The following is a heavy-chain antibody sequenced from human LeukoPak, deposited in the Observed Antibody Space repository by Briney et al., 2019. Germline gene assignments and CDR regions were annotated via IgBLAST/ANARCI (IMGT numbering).Heavy chain of an antibody. CDR3: ARSVAGQGY. CDR1: GYTFSRFD. J-gene: IGHJ4*02. CDR2: INPNSDNT. D-gene: IGHD6-19*01. V-gene: IGHV1-8*01. Sequence: ASVKVSCKASGYTFSRFDMNWVRQAPGQGLEWMGCINPNSDNTVYGQKFQGRITLTRDTSTSTAYMELSSLTSDDTAVYFCARSVAGQGYWGQGTLVTVSS.